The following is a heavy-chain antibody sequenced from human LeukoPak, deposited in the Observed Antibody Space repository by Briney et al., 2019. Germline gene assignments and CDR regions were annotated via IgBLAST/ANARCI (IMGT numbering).Heavy chain of an antibody. J-gene: IGHJ5*02. CDR2: FDPEDCET. V-gene: IGHV1-24*01. D-gene: IGHD2-2*01. CDR1: GYTLTELS. CDR3: ATVRDIVVVPAANWFDP. Sequence: ASVKVPCKVSGYTLTELSMHWVRQAPGKGLEWMGGFDPEDCETIYAQKFQGRVTMTEDTSTDTAYMELSSLRSEDTAVYYCATVRDIVVVPAANWFDPWGQGTLVTVSS.